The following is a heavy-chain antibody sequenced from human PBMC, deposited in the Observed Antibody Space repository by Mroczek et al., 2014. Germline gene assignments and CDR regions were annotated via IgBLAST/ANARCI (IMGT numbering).Heavy chain of an antibody. CDR2: ISPYSSHT. CDR3: ARYYWGAFDY. V-gene: IGHV3-30-3*01. Sequence: QVQLQESGGGLVQPGGSLRLSCAASGFNLYSYYIHWVRQAPGKGLEWVASISPYSSHTSYADSVKGRFTISADTSKNTAYLQMNSLRAEDTAVYYCARYYWGAFDYWGQGTLVTVSS. J-gene: IGHJ4*01. D-gene: IGHD1-26*01. CDR1: GFNLYSYY.